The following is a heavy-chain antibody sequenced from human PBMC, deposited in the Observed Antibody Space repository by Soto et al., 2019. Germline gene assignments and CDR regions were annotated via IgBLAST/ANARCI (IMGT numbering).Heavy chain of an antibody. V-gene: IGHV3-7*01. CDR3: ARIAASGRGWDV. CDR2: IKQDGSEE. D-gene: IGHD6-13*01. CDR1: GFTFSSYW. J-gene: IGHJ6*02. Sequence: EVQLVESGGGLVQPGGSLRLSCVDSGFTFSSYWMSWVRQAPVKGQEWVGNIKQDGSEENYVDSVKGRFTISRDNAKKSIYLQMNSLRAEDAAVYYCARIAASGRGWDVWGQGTTVVVSS.